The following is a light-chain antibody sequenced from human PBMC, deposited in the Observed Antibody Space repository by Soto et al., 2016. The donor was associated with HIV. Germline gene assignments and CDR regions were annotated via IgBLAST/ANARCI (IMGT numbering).Light chain of an antibody. CDR3: QVWDDSAHHVI. CDR2: EDS. J-gene: IGLJ2*01. Sequence: SYVLTQPPSLSVAPGKTAMIACEGNNIGSKSVHWYQQKPGQAPVLVVYEDSYRPSGIPDRFSGSNSGNTATLTINTVEAGDEANFYCQVWDDSAHHVIFGGGTKLTVL. V-gene: IGLV3-21*03. CDR1: NIGSKS.